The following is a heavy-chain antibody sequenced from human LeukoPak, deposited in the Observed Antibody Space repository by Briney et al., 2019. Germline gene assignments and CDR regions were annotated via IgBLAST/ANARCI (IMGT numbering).Heavy chain of an antibody. CDR1: GFTFSSYA. CDR2: ISSNGGSI. CDR3: ARAGYCSSANCYAGTYFDY. Sequence: GGSVRLSCAASGFTFSSYAMHWVRQSPGKGLEYVSGISSNGGSIYYADSVKGRFTISRDNSRNTLYLQMGSLRADDMAVYYCARAGYCSSANCYAGTYFDYWGQGTLVTVSS. D-gene: IGHD2-2*01. V-gene: IGHV3-64*02. J-gene: IGHJ4*02.